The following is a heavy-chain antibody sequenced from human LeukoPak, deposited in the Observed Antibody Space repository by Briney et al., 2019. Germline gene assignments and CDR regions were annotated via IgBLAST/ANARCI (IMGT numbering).Heavy chain of an antibody. CDR3: ARYYGSGFMDV. CDR2: ISRGGSTT. V-gene: IGHV3-11*01. D-gene: IGHD3-10*01. Sequence: GGSLRLSCAASGFTFSDYYMSWIRQAPGKGLEWVSYISRGGSTTCYADSVKGRFTISRDNAKNSLFLQTNSLRGEDTAVYYCARYYGSGFMDVWGQGTTVTVS. CDR1: GFTFSDYY. J-gene: IGHJ6*02.